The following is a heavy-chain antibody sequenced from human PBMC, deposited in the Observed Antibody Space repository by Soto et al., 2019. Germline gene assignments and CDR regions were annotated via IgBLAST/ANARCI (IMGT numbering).Heavy chain of an antibody. CDR3: AKGSTPHYYYMDV. D-gene: IGHD6-13*01. CDR1: GFTFDDYA. Sequence: EVQLVESGGGLVQPGRSLRLSCAASGFTFDDYAMHWVRQAPGKGLEWVSGISWNSGSIGYADSVKGRFTISRDNAKNSLYLQMNSLRAEDTALYYCAKGSTPHYYYMDVWGKGTTVTVSS. J-gene: IGHJ6*03. V-gene: IGHV3-9*01. CDR2: ISWNSGSI.